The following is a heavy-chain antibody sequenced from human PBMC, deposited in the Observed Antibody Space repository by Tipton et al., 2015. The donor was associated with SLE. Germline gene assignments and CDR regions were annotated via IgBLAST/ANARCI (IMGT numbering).Heavy chain of an antibody. CDR2: IYYSGST. V-gene: IGHV4-59*08. Sequence: TLSLTCSVSGGSISSYYWSWIRQPPGKGLEWIGYIYYSGSTNYNPSLKSRVTISVDTSKSEISFNLSSVTAADTAVYYCASFTKVGDFDYWGPGALVTVAS. CDR1: GGSISSYY. CDR3: ASFTKVGDFDY. J-gene: IGHJ4*02. D-gene: IGHD3-16*01.